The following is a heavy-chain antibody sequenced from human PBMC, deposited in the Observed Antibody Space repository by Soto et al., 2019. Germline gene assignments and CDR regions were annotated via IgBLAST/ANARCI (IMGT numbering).Heavy chain of an antibody. D-gene: IGHD4-17*01. Sequence: EVQLLESGGGLVQPGGSLRLSCAASGFTFSSYAMSWVRQAPGKGLEWVSAISGSGGSTYYADSVKGRFTISRDNYKNTLYLQMNGMRAEDMAVYYCTKGWLGGDYDPNGFDPWGQGTLVTVSS. V-gene: IGHV3-23*01. J-gene: IGHJ5*02. CDR3: TKGWLGGDYDPNGFDP. CDR2: ISGSGGST. CDR1: GFTFSSYA.